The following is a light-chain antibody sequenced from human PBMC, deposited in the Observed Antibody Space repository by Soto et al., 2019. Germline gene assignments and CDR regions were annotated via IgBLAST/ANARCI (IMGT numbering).Light chain of an antibody. CDR2: AAS. V-gene: IGKV1-33*01. Sequence: DIQMTQSPSSLSASVADRVTITCRASQSIRRSLNWYQQKPGKAPQLLIYAASSLQSGVPSRFSGSGSGTDFTFTINSLHPEEIATYYCQQYDNLPLPFGGLTKVAIK. CDR1: QSIRRS. J-gene: IGKJ4*01. CDR3: QQYDNLPLP.